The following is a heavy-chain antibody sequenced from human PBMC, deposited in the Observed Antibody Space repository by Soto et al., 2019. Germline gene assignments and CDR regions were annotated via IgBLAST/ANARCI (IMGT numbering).Heavy chain of an antibody. V-gene: IGHV4-4*07. J-gene: IGHJ5*02. D-gene: IGHD1-1*01. Sequence: PSETLSLTCTVSGASISGYCWSWIRKSAGKGLEWIGRIYATGNTDYNPSLKSRVMMSVDTSKKQFSLKLRSVTAADTAVYYCVRDGTKTLRDWFEPWAQG. CDR3: VRDGTKTLRDWFEP. CDR1: GASISGYC. CDR2: IYATGNT.